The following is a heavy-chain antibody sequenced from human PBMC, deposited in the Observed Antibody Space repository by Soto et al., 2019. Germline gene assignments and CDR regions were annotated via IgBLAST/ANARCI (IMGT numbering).Heavy chain of an antibody. J-gene: IGHJ6*02. CDR1: GFTFSDYY. D-gene: IGHD7-27*01. CDR2: ISSSSSYT. Sequence: LRLSCAASGFTFSDYYMSWIRQAPGKGLEWVSYISSSSSYTNYADSVKGRFTISRDNAKNSLYLQMNSLRAEDTAVYYCARDLTTGAVYYYYGMDVWGQGTTVTVSS. V-gene: IGHV3-11*06. CDR3: ARDLTTGAVYYYYGMDV.